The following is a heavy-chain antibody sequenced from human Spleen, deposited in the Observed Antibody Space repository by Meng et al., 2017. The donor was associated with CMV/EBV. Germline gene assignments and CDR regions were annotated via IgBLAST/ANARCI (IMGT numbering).Heavy chain of an antibody. CDR3: VRDDYGDYFFDT. V-gene: IGHV3-11*01. J-gene: IGHJ4*02. CDR1: GFTLSDYY. D-gene: IGHD4-17*01. Sequence: GGSLRLSCAASGFTLSDYYVSWIRQAPGKGLEWLSYISSSGNTIHYADSVKGRFIISRDTPKNSVYLQMNSLRAEDTAVYYCVRDDYGDYFFDTWGQGTLVTVSS. CDR2: ISSSGNTI.